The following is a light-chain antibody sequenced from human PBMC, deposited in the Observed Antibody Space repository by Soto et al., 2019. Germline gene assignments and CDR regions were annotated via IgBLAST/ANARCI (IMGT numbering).Light chain of an antibody. J-gene: IGLJ1*01. CDR3: SSYTSSSTYV. Sequence: QSALTQPASVSGSPGQSSTISCTGTSSDVGGYNYVSWYQQHPGKDPKLMIYEVSNRPSGVSNRFSGSKSGNTASLTISGLQAEDEADYYCSSYTSSSTYVFGTGTKLTVL. V-gene: IGLV2-14*01. CDR1: SSDVGGYNY. CDR2: EVS.